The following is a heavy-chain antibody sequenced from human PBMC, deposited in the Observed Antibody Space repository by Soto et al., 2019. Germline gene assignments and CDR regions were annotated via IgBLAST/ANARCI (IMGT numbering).Heavy chain of an antibody. CDR3: AKYYYDSSGYYTDYYYGMDV. V-gene: IGHV1-69*13. CDR1: GGTFSSYA. D-gene: IGHD3-22*01. J-gene: IGHJ6*02. CDR2: IIPIFGTA. Sequence: ASVKHFCKASGGTFSSYAISWVRQAPGQGLEWMGGIIPIFGTANYAQKFQGRVTITADESTSTAYMELSSLRSEDTAVYYCAKYYYDSSGYYTDYYYGMDVWGQGTTVTVSS.